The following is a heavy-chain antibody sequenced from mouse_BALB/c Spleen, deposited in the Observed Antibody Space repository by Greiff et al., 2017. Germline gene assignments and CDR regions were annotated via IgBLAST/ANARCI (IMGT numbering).Heavy chain of an antibody. Sequence: EVKLVESGPGLVKPSQSLSLTCTVTGYSITSDYAWNWIRQFPGNKLEWMGYISYSGSTSYNPSLKSRISITRDTSKNQFFLQLNSVTTEDTATYYCARADYYAMDYWGQGTSVTVSS. CDR3: ARADYYAMDY. V-gene: IGHV3-2*02. CDR2: ISYSGST. CDR1: GYSITSDYA. J-gene: IGHJ4*01.